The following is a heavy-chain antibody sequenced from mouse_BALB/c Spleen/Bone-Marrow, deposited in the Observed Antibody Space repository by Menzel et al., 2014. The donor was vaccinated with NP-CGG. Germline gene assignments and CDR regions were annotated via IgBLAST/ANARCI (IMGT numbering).Heavy chain of an antibody. CDR2: IDPANGNT. J-gene: IGHJ2*01. Sequence: VQLQQPGAELVKPGASVKLSCTASGFNIKDTYMHWVKQRPEQGLGWIGRIDPANGNTKYDPKFQGKATITADTSSNTAYLQLSSLTSEDTAVYYCASYYYGHYFDYWGQGTTLTVSS. CDR1: GFNIKDTY. CDR3: ASYYYGHYFDY. V-gene: IGHV14-3*02. D-gene: IGHD1-1*01.